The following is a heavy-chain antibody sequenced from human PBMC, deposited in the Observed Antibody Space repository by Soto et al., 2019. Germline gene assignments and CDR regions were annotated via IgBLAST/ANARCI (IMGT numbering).Heavy chain of an antibody. V-gene: IGHV4-39*01. Sequence: PSETLSITCTVSGGSISSSSYYWGWIRQPPGKGLEWIGSIYYSGSTYYNPSLKSRVTISVDTSKNQFSLKLSSVTAADTAVYYCARREQWLVRDYFDYWGQGTLVTVSS. CDR1: GGSISSSSYY. CDR2: IYYSGST. CDR3: ARREQWLVRDYFDY. D-gene: IGHD6-19*01. J-gene: IGHJ4*02.